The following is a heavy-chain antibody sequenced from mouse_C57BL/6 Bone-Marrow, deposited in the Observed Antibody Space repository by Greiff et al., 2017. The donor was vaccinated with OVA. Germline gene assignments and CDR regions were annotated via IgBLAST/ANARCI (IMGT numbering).Heavy chain of an antibody. CDR2: ISDGGSYT. CDR3: ARFSYYYGRGNYFDY. V-gene: IGHV5-4*03. Sequence: EVKVVESGGGLVKPGGSLKLSCAASGFTFSSYAMSWVRQTPEKRLEWVATISDGGSYTYYPDNVKGRFTISRDNAKNNLYLQMSHLKSEDTAMYYCARFSYYYGRGNYFDYWGQGTTLTVSS. J-gene: IGHJ2*01. CDR1: GFTFSSYA. D-gene: IGHD1-1*01.